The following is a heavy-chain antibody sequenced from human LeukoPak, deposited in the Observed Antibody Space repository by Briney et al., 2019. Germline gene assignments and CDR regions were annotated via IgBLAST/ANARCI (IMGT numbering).Heavy chain of an antibody. J-gene: IGHJ3*02. V-gene: IGHV3-30*03. CDR1: GFTFSSYG. CDR2: ISYDGSNK. Sequence: GRSLRLSCAASGFTFSSYGMHWVRQAPGKGLEWVAVISYDGSNKYYADSVKGRFTISRDNSKNTLYLQMNSLRAEDTAVYYCARERYYYDSSGMDGYNAFDIWGQGTMVTVSS. CDR3: ARERYYYDSSGMDGYNAFDI. D-gene: IGHD3-22*01.